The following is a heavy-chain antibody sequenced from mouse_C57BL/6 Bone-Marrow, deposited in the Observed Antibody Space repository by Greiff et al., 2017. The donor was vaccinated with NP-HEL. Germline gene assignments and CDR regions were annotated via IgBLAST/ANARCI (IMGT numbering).Heavy chain of an antibody. CDR3: AKKGYYGSSYPLYFDV. D-gene: IGHD1-1*01. CDR2: LWRGGST. J-gene: IGHJ1*03. CDR1: GFSLTSYG. Sequence: VQRVESGPGLVQPSQSLSITCTVSGFSLTSYGVHWVRQSPGKGLEWLGVLWRGGSTDYNAAFMSRLSITKDNSKSQVFFKMNSLQADDTAIYYCAKKGYYGSSYPLYFDVWGTGTTVTVSS. V-gene: IGHV2-5*01.